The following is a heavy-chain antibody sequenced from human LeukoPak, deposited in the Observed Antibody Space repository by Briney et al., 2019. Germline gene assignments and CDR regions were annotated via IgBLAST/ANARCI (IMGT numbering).Heavy chain of an antibody. CDR2: IYPRDSEI. D-gene: IGHD6-13*01. J-gene: IGHJ5*02. Sequence: KRGESLKISCEGSGYSFSTYWIAWVRQMPGKGLEWMGSIYPRDSEIRHSPSFQGQVTISADNSISTAYLQWSSLKASDTAMYYCARPAYSSSLSSHFDPWGQGTLVTVSS. V-gene: IGHV5-51*01. CDR3: ARPAYSSSLSSHFDP. CDR1: GYSFSTYW.